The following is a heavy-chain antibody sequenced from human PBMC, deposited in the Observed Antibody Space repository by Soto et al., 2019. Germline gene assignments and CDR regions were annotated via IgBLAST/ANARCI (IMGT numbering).Heavy chain of an antibody. CDR1: GFTFSSYA. V-gene: IGHV3-30-3*01. Sequence: PGGSLRLSCAASGFTFSSYAMHWVRQAPGKGLEWVAVISYDGSNKYYADSVKGRFTISRDNSKNTLYLQMNSLRAEDTAVYYCARAIGVWEHDFDYWGQGTLVTVSS. J-gene: IGHJ4*02. D-gene: IGHD1-26*01. CDR3: ARAIGVWEHDFDY. CDR2: ISYDGSNK.